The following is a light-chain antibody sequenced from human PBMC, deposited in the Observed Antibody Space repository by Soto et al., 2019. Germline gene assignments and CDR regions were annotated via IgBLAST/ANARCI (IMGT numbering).Light chain of an antibody. J-gene: IGLJ2*01. CDR2: RND. CDR1: SSNIGNNF. V-gene: IGLV1-47*01. Sequence: QSVLTQPPSASGTPGQSVTISCSGSSSNIGNNFLYWYQQLPGAAPKLLIYRNDQRPLGVPDRFSGSKSGTSASLAISGLRSEDEADYYCAAWDDNLSGLLFGGGTQLTVL. CDR3: AAWDDNLSGLL.